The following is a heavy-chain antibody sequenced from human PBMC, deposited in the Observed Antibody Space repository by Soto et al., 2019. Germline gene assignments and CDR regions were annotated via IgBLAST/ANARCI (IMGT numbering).Heavy chain of an antibody. CDR3: ARQDPSVGAFDI. J-gene: IGHJ3*02. CDR1: GGSISSYY. V-gene: IGHV4-59*08. CDR2: IYYSGST. Sequence: QVQLQESGPGLVKPSETLSLTCTVSGGSISSYYWSWIRQPPGKGLEWIGYIYYSGSTNYNPSLKSRVTISVDTSKNQSSLKLSSVTAADTAVYYCARQDPSVGAFDIWGQGTMVTVSS.